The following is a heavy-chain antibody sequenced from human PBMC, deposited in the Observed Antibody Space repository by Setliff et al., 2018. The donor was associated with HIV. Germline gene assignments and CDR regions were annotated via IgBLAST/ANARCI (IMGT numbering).Heavy chain of an antibody. V-gene: IGHV3-30*02. Sequence: GGSLRLSCVASGFMFSSHGMHWVRQAPGKGLECLAFIRADGINKYHADSVKGRFTISRDNSKNTLYLEMNNLRTEDTAVYYCAKYISGYSYWGQGTQVTVSS. CDR1: GFMFSSHG. J-gene: IGHJ4*02. CDR3: AKYISGYSY. CDR2: IRADGINK. D-gene: IGHD3-22*01.